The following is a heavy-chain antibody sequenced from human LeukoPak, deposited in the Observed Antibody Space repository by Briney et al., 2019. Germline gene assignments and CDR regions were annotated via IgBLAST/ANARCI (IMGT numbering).Heavy chain of an antibody. D-gene: IGHD4-23*01. CDR3: ARVGVDYSGNIIKYFFDH. CDR2: FYYSGSA. V-gene: IGHV4-59*07. J-gene: IGHJ4*02. Sequence: SDTLSLTCTVCGRSISSYQWLWLRQPPGKGLEGFGNFYYSGSANYNPPLQSRVSILVGASKNQFSLKLSPVIAAETAVYYCARVGVDYSGNIIKYFFDHWGQGTLVTVSS. CDR1: GRSISSYQ.